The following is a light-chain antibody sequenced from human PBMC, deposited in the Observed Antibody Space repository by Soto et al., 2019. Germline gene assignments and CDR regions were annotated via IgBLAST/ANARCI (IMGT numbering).Light chain of an antibody. J-gene: IGKJ5*01. CDR3: QQRHMWPIT. CDR2: DAY. V-gene: IGKV3-11*01. Sequence: EVVLTQSPVTLSLSPGERATLSCRASQSFRGLLAWYQQKPGQAPRLLIYDAYNRATGIPPRCSGSGSGTDFTLTISSLEPEDAAVYYCQQRHMWPITFGQGTRLEIK. CDR1: QSFRGL.